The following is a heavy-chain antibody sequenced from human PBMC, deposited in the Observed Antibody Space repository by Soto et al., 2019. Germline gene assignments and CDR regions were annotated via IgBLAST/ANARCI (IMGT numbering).Heavy chain of an antibody. CDR2: IYYSGRT. CDR1: GGSISTSSYY. V-gene: IGHV4-39*01. D-gene: IGHD6-13*01. J-gene: IGHJ4*02. Sequence: QLQLQESGPGLVKPSETLSLTCTVSGGSISTSSYYWGWIRQPPGKGLEWIGSIYYSGRTYFNPYLKSRVTISADTSKNQFSLRLSSVTAADTAVYYCARLIAAAGGNRAYWGQGTLVTVSS. CDR3: ARLIAAAGGNRAY.